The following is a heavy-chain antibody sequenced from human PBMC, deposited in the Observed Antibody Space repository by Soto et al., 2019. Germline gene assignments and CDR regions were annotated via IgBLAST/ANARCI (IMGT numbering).Heavy chain of an antibody. CDR3: ARVRSSGDSLGY. J-gene: IGHJ4*02. CDR2: IYYSGRT. Sequence: QVQLQESGPGLVKPSETLSLNCTVSGGSVSSGSYYWSWIRQPPGKGLEWIGYIYYSGRTKYNPSLKSRVTISVDTSKNQFSRTLSSVNAADTAVDYCARVRSSGDSLGYWGQGPLVTVSS. CDR1: GGSVSSGSYY. V-gene: IGHV4-61*01. D-gene: IGHD3-10*01.